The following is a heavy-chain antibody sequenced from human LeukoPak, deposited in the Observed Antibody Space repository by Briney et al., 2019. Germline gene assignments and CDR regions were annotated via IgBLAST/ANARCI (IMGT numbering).Heavy chain of an antibody. CDR2: FDPEDGET. Sequence: ASVKVSCKVSGYTLTELSMHWVRQAPGKGLEWMGGFDPEDGETIYAQKFQGRVTMTEDTSTDTAYMELSSLRSEDTAVYYCATDPLLWPDTELGGYWGQGTLVTVSS. J-gene: IGHJ4*02. CDR1: GYTLTELS. D-gene: IGHD3-10*01. V-gene: IGHV1-24*01. CDR3: ATDPLLWPDTELGGY.